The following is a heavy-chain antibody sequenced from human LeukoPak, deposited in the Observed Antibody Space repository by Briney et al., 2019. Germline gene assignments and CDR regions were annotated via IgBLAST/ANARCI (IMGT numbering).Heavy chain of an antibody. V-gene: IGHV1-2*06. CDR1: GYTFTGYY. CDR2: INPNSGGT. J-gene: IGHJ4*02. CDR3: ARAGEDCSSTSCYASPFDY. Sequence: GASVKVSCKASGYTFTGYYMHWVRQAPGQGLEWMGRINPNSGGTNYAQKLQGRVTMTTDTSTSTAYMELRSLRSDDTAVYYCARAGEDCSSTSCYASPFDYWGQGTLVTVSS. D-gene: IGHD2-2*01.